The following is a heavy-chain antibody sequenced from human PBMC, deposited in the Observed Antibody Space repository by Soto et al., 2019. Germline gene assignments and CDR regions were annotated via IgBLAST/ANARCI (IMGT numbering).Heavy chain of an antibody. J-gene: IGHJ6*02. CDR2: IYPGDSDT. D-gene: IGHD6-13*01. Sequence: GESLKISCKGSGYSFTSYWIGWVRQMPGKGLEWMGIIYPGDSDTRYSPSFQGQVTISADKSISTAYLQWSSLKASDTAMYYCARQVPIAAAGYYYYGMDVWGQGTTVTVSS. V-gene: IGHV5-51*01. CDR1: GYSFTSYW. CDR3: ARQVPIAAAGYYYYGMDV.